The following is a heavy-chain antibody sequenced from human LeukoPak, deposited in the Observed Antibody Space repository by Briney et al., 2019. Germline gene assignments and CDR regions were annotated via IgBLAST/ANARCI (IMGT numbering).Heavy chain of an antibody. CDR2: IYYSGST. D-gene: IGHD3-10*01. CDR3: ARGRYGSGIDAFDI. CDR1: GGSISSGDYY. J-gene: IGHJ3*02. V-gene: IGHV4-30-4*01. Sequence: PSQTLSLTCTVSGGSISSGDYYWSWIRQPPGKGLEWIGYIYYSGSTYHNPSLKSRVTISVDTSKNQFSLKLSSVTAADTAVYYCARGRYGSGIDAFDIWGQGTMVTVSS.